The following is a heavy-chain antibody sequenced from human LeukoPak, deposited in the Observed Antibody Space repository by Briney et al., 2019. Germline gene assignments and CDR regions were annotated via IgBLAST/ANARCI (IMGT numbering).Heavy chain of an antibody. V-gene: IGHV3-48*01. CDR1: GFTLSSYG. Sequence: GGSLRLSCAASGFTLSSYGVNWVRQAPGKGLEWVSYISSSSSTMYYADSVKGRFTISRDNANNSLYLQMNSLRAEDTAVYYCARDACSSTSCYFDYWGQGTLVTVSS. J-gene: IGHJ4*02. CDR2: ISSSSSTM. CDR3: ARDACSSTSCYFDY. D-gene: IGHD2-2*01.